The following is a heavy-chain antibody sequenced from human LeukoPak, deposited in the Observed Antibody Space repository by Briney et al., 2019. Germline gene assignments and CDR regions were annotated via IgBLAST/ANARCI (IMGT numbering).Heavy chain of an antibody. Sequence: PGGSLRLSCAASGFTFSSYAMSWVRQAPGKGLEWVSAISGSGGSTYYADSVKGRFTISRDKSKNTLYLQMNSLRAEDTAVYFCARDSEYCSGGSCLGTDGMDVWSQGATVTVSS. CDR1: GFTFSSYA. CDR3: ARDSEYCSGGSCLGTDGMDV. D-gene: IGHD2-15*01. V-gene: IGHV3-23*01. CDR2: ISGSGGST. J-gene: IGHJ6*02.